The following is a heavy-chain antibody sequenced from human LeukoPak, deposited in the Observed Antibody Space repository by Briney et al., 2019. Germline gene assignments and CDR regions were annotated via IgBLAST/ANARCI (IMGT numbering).Heavy chain of an antibody. CDR3: ARVNILTGYEGFDP. CDR2: INHSGST. V-gene: IGHV4-34*01. Sequence: SETLSLTCAVDGGSFSGYYWRWIRQPPGKWLEWIGEINHSGSTNYNPSLKSRVTISVDTSKNQFSLKLSSVTAADTAVYYCARVNILTGYEGFDPWGQGTLVTVSS. D-gene: IGHD3-9*01. CDR1: GGSFSGYY. J-gene: IGHJ5*02.